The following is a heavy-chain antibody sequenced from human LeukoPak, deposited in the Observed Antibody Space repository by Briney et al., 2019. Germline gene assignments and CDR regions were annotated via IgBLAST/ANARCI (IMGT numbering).Heavy chain of an antibody. Sequence: SETLSLTCTVSGGSISNYYWSWIRQPPGKGLEWIGNIYYSGSTDYNPSLKSRVTISEDTSKNQFSLKLSSVTAADTAVYYCARHLIAAADAFDIWGQGTMVTVSS. CDR3: ARHLIAAADAFDI. J-gene: IGHJ3*02. CDR1: GGSISNYY. D-gene: IGHD6-6*01. CDR2: IYYSGST. V-gene: IGHV4-59*08.